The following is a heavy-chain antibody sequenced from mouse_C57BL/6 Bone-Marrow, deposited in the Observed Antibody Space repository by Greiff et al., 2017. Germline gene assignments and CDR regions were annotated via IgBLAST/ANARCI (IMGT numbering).Heavy chain of an antibody. Sequence: VQLQQSGAELARPGASVKLSCKASGYTFTSYGISWVKQRTGQGLEWIGEIYPRSGNTYYNEKFKGKATLTAYKSSSTAYMELRSLTSEDSAVYFCAGGSYYSIGGFDYWGQGTTLTVSS. CDR3: AGGSYYSIGGFDY. J-gene: IGHJ2*01. D-gene: IGHD2-5*01. CDR2: IYPRSGNT. CDR1: GYTFTSYG. V-gene: IGHV1-81*01.